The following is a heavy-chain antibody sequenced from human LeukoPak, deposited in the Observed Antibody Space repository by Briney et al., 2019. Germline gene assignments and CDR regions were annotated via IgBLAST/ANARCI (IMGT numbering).Heavy chain of an antibody. CDR2: IIPIFGTA. CDR3: ASGVVLHYFDY. V-gene: IGHV1-69*13. CDR1: GGTFSSYA. J-gene: IGHJ4*02. Sequence: EASVKVSCKASGGTFSSYAISWVRQAPGQGLEWMGGIIPIFGTANYAQKFQGRVTITADESTSTAYMELSSLRSEDTAVYYCASGVVLHYFDYWGQGTLVTVSS. D-gene: IGHD2-15*01.